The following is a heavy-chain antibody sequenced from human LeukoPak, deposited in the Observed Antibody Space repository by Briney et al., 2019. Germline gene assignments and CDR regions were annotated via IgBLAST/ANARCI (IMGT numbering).Heavy chain of an antibody. D-gene: IGHD1-7*01. V-gene: IGHV3-23*01. J-gene: IGHJ4*02. CDR1: GFTYNNSA. Sequence: PGGSLRLSCTASGFTYNNSAMSWVRQAPGKGLEWVSSISTTGGSTYYADSVKGRFTISRDNSKNTLYLQMNSLRAEDTAVYYCAKSRWNYGDIYYFDYWGQGTLVTVSS. CDR3: AKSRWNYGDIYYFDY. CDR2: ISTTGGST.